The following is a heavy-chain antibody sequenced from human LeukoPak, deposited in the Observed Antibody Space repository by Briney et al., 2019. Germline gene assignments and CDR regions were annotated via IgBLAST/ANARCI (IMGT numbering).Heavy chain of an antibody. D-gene: IGHD3-10*01. J-gene: IGHJ4*02. V-gene: IGHV3-23*01. CDR2: ISGSGGST. Sequence: GGSLRLSCAASGFTFSSYAMSWVRQAPGKGLEGVSAISGSGGSTYYADSVKGRFTISRDNSKNTLYLQMTSLRAEDTAVYYCAKDERFVESYFDYWGQGTLVTVSS. CDR3: AKDERFVESYFDY. CDR1: GFTFSSYA.